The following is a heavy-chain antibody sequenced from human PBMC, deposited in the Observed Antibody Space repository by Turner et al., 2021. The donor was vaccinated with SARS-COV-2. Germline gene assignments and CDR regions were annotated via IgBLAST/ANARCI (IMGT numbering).Heavy chain of an antibody. CDR1: GGSVNGRDYY. CDR3: VRTLIVITLPPGTFDL. J-gene: IGHJ3*01. V-gene: IGHV4-31*03. Sequence: QVQLQESGPGLVKPSQTLSLTCKVAGGSVNGRDYYWGWIRQLPGKGLEWLGYVYQSGNAYYNPSLQDRLTLSVDTSMNQFSLTLSSVTVADTAVYYCVRTLIVITLPPGTFDLWGQGTVVTVSS. D-gene: IGHD1-26*01. CDR2: VYQSGNA.